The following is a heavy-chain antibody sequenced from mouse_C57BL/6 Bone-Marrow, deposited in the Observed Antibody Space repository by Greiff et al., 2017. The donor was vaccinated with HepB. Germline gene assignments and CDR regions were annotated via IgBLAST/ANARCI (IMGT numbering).Heavy chain of an antibody. V-gene: IGHV1-81*01. CDR3: ARPPRQLRLWFAY. CDR1: GYTFTSYG. D-gene: IGHD3-2*02. Sequence: VQLQQSGAELARPGASVKLSCKASGYTFTSYGISWVKQRTGQGLEWIGEIYPRSGNTYYNEKFKGKATLTADKSSSTAYMELRSLTSEDSAVYFCARPPRQLRLWFAYGGQGTLVTVSA. CDR2: IYPRSGNT. J-gene: IGHJ3*01.